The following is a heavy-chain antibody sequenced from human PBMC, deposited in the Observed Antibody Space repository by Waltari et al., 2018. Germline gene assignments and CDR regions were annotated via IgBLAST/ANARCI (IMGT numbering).Heavy chain of an antibody. Sequence: EVQLVESGGGLVKPGGSLRLSCAASGFTFSSYSMNWVRQAPGKGLEWVSSISSSSSYIYYADSVKGRFTISRDNAKNSLYLQMNSLRAEDTAVYYCARGPPAIYTPTGAAFDYWGQGTLVTVSS. CDR3: ARGPPAIYTPTGAAFDY. V-gene: IGHV3-21*01. D-gene: IGHD5-18*01. CDR2: ISSSSSYI. J-gene: IGHJ4*02. CDR1: GFTFSSYS.